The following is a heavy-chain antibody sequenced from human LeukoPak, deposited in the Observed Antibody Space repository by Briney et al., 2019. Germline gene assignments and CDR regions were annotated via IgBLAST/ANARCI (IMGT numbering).Heavy chain of an antibody. CDR1: GFTFRNYA. D-gene: IGHD4-23*01. V-gene: IGHV3-23*01. CDR2: IAATSGST. Sequence: GGSLRLSCAASGFTFRNYAMNWVRQAPGKGLEWVSSIAATSGSTYYADSVKGRFTISRDNSKNTLYLQMNSLRAEDTAVYYCAKDGGNGMDVWGQGTTVTVSS. CDR3: AKDGGNGMDV. J-gene: IGHJ6*02.